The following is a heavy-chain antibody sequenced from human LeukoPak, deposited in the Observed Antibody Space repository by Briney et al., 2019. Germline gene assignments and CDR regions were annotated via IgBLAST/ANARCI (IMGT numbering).Heavy chain of an antibody. CDR2: IYTSGST. V-gene: IGHV4-4*07. CDR3: ARGLQFLEWLYKGGFDY. J-gene: IGHJ4*02. D-gene: IGHD3-3*01. CDR1: GGSISGYY. Sequence: KASETLSLTCTVSGGSISGYYWSWIRQPAGKGLGWIGRIYTSGSTNYNPSLKSRVTMSVDTSKNQFSLKLSSVTAADTAVYYCARGLQFLEWLYKGGFDYWGQGTLVTVSS.